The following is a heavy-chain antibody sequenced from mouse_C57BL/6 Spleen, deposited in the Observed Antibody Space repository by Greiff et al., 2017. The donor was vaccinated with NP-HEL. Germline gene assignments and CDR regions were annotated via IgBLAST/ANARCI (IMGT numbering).Heavy chain of an antibody. CDR3: ARVILRSGFDY. Sequence: VQLQQPGAELVMPGASVKLSCKASGYTFTSYWMHWVKQRPGQGLEWIGEIDPSDSYTNYNQKFKGKSTLTVDKSSITAYLQLSSLTSEDSAVYYCARVILRSGFDYWGQGTTLTVSS. J-gene: IGHJ2*01. CDR2: IDPSDSYT. CDR1: GYTFTSYW. V-gene: IGHV1-69*01. D-gene: IGHD1-1*01.